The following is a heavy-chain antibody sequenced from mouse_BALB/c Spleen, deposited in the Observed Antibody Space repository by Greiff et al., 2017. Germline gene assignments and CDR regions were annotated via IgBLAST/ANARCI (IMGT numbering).Heavy chain of an antibody. CDR2: ISSGGSYT. Sequence: EVHLVESGGGLVKPGGSLKLSCAASGFTFSSYTMSWVRQTPEKRLEWVATISSGGSYTYYPDSVKGRFTISRDNAKNTLYLQMSSLKSEDTAMYYCTRRTTVTGNYFDYWGQGTTLTVSS. J-gene: IGHJ2*01. CDR3: TRRTTVTGNYFDY. D-gene: IGHD1-1*01. V-gene: IGHV5-6-4*01. CDR1: GFTFSSYT.